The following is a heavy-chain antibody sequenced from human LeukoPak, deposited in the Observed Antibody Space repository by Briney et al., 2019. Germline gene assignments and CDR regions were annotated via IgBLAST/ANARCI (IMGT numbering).Heavy chain of an antibody. V-gene: IGHV3-11*01. CDR2: ISRSGSTI. CDR1: GFTFSDYY. Sequence: GGSLRLSCAASGFTFSDYYMSWMPQAPGKGLEGVSYISRSGSTIYYADSVRGGFPIPRDNDKNSLYLQMNSLRAEHTAVYYCARVHLLVGNLLDYCGQGTLVTVSS. D-gene: IGHD4-23*01. CDR3: ARVHLLVGNLLDY. J-gene: IGHJ4*02.